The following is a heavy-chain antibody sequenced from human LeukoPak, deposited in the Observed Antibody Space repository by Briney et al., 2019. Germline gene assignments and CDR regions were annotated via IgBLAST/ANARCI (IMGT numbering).Heavy chain of an antibody. CDR1: EFTFSSYG. D-gene: IGHD5-18*01. Sequence: GGSLRLSCAASEFTFSSYGMHWVRQAPGKGLEWVAFIRYDGGDKYYADSVKGRFTISRDNSKNTLYLQMNSLTTEDTAVYYCAKDRYTGGVVLAPYYFDYWGQGTLVTVSS. CDR3: AKDRYTGGVVLAPYYFDY. CDR2: IRYDGGDK. J-gene: IGHJ4*02. V-gene: IGHV3-30*02.